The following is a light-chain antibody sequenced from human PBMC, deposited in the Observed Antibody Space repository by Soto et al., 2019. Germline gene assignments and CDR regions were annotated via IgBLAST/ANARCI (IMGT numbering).Light chain of an antibody. J-gene: IGLJ2*01. CDR1: SGHTSYI. CDR2: LGVSGSY. CDR3: ETWASNILV. V-gene: IGLV4-60*02. Sequence: QLVLTQASSASASLGSSVKLTCTLSSGHTSYIIAWHQQQPGKAPRYLMKLGVSGSYNKGRGVPDRFSGSSSGADRYLTISNRHVEDEADYLCETWASNILVFGGGTKLTVL.